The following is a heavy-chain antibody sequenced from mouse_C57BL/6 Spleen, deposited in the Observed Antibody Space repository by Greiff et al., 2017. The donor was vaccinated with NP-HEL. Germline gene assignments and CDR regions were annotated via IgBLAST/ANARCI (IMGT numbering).Heavy chain of an antibody. Sequence: EVTLVESEGGLVQPGSSMKLSCTASGFTFSDYYMAWVRQVPEKGLEWVANINYDGSSTYYLDSLKSRFIISRDNAKNILYLQMSRLKSEDTATYYCAREGITTVVGGYFDVWGTGTTVTVSS. V-gene: IGHV5-16*01. D-gene: IGHD1-1*01. CDR2: INYDGSST. J-gene: IGHJ1*03. CDR1: GFTFSDYY. CDR3: AREGITTVVGGYFDV.